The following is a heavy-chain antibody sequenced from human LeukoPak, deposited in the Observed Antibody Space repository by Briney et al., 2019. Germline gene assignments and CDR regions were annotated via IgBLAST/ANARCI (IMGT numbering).Heavy chain of an antibody. CDR3: ARETPSRYFDY. CDR2: MNPSSGKT. D-gene: IGHD4-23*01. CDR1: GYTLTSYD. V-gene: IGHV1-8*01. J-gene: IGHJ4*02. Sequence: ASVKVPCKASGYTLTSYDINWVRQATGQGLEWMGWMNPSSGKTGYAQKFQGRISMTRNTSISTAYMELSSLRSEDTAVYYCARETPSRYFDYWGQGTLVTVSS.